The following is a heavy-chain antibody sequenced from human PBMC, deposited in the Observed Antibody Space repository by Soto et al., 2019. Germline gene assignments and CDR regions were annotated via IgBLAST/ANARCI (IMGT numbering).Heavy chain of an antibody. J-gene: IGHJ4*02. D-gene: IGHD2-15*01. Sequence: PGGSLRLSCEGSGFIFSNAWMNWVRQAPGKGLEWVGRIKSEPNGGTTDYAAPVKGRFTVSRDDSKRTVYLQMNSLKAEDTAVYYCATGGYHFDYWGQGTLVTV. V-gene: IGHV3-15*01. CDR3: ATGGYHFDY. CDR1: GFIFSNAW. CDR2: IKSEPNGGTT.